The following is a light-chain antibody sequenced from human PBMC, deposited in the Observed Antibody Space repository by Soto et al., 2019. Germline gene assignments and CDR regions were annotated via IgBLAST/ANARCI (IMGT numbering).Light chain of an antibody. CDR1: SSDIGSYNF. CDR2: EVT. V-gene: IGLV2-14*01. Sequence: QSALTQPASVSGSPGQSITISCTGTSSDIGSYNFVSWYQQCPGKAPRLLIYEVTNRPSGVSNRFFGSKSGNTASLTISGLQAEDDADYYCCSYRSSRTWVFGGGTKVTAL. J-gene: IGLJ3*02. CDR3: CSYRSSRTWV.